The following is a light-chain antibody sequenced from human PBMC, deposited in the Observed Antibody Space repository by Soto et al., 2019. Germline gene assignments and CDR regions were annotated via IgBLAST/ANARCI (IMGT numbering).Light chain of an antibody. V-gene: IGKV1-39*01. CDR1: QSISRY. J-gene: IGKJ3*01. Sequence: DIQMTQSPSSLSASVGDRVTVTCRSSQSISRYLNWYQQKPGKAPKLLIYPAFSLQSGVPSRFSGFGSGTDFTLTISSLQPEDFATYYCRQTHTTPYTFGPGTEVDFK. CDR2: PAF. CDR3: RQTHTTPYT.